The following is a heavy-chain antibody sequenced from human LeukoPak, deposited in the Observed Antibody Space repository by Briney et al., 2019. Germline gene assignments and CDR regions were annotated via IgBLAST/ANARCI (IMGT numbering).Heavy chain of an antibody. CDR3: ANSRLYRSSSGKAYYFEY. D-gene: IGHD6-13*01. CDR1: GGTFSSYA. Sequence: GSSVKVSCKASGGTFSSYAISWVRQAPGQGLEWMGGIIPIFGTANYAQKFQGRVTITTDESTSTAYMELSRLRSEDTAVYYCANSRLYRSSSGKAYYFEYWGQGTLVTVSS. V-gene: IGHV1-69*05. CDR2: IIPIFGTA. J-gene: IGHJ4*02.